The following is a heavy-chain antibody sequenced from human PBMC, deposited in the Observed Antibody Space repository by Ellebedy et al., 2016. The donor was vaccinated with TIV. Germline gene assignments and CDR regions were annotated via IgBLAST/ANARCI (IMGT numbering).Heavy chain of an antibody. J-gene: IGHJ6*02. CDR2: IYYSGST. CDR3: AREMGYETLTGNYGMDV. V-gene: IGHV4-31*03. Sequence: SETLSLTCTVSGGSISSGGYYWSWIRQVPGKGLEWIGYIYYSGSTYYNPSLKSRVTISVDTSKNQFSLKLSTVTAADTAVYYCAREMGYETLTGNYGMDVWGQGTTVTVAS. D-gene: IGHD3-9*01. CDR1: GGSISSGGYY.